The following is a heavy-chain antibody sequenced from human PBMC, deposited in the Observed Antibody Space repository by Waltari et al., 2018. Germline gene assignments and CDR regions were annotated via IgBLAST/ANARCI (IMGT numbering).Heavy chain of an antibody. D-gene: IGHD6-13*01. CDR3: ARANQYSSSWFDY. J-gene: IGHJ4*02. Sequence: QVQLQQWGAGLLKPSETLSLTCAVYGGSFSGYYWSWIRQPPGKGLEWIGEINHSGRTNYNPSLKSRVTISVDTSKNQFSLKLSSVTAADTAVYYCARANQYSSSWFDYWGQGTLVTVSS. V-gene: IGHV4-34*01. CDR2: INHSGRT. CDR1: GGSFSGYY.